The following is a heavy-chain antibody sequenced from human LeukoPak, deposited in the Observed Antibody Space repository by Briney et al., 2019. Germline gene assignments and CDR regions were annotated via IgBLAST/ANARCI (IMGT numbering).Heavy chain of an antibody. Sequence: PGGSLRLSCAASGFTFSLYWMTWVHQSPGKGLEWVADINPDGSQKYSVDSVKGRFTISRDNARNALFLQMNSLRAEDTAVYYCVRQMIRFWFDPWGQGTLVTVSS. V-gene: IGHV3-7*01. J-gene: IGHJ5*02. D-gene: IGHD3-16*01. CDR2: INPDGSQK. CDR1: GFTFSLYW. CDR3: VRQMIRFWFDP.